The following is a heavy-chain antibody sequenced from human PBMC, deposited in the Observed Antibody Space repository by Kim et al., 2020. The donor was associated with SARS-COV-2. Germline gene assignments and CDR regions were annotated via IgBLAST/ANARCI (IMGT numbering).Heavy chain of an antibody. CDR2: IYYSGST. CDR3: AREGVEITIIRGVRRDGMDV. CDR1: GGSVSSGSYY. Sequence: SETLSLTCTVSGGSVSSGSYYWSWIRQPPGKGLEWIGYIYYSGSTNYNPSLKSRVTISVDTSKNQFSLKLSSVTAADTAVYYCAREGVEITIIRGVRRDGMDVWGQGTTVTVSS. J-gene: IGHJ6*02. D-gene: IGHD3-10*01. V-gene: IGHV4-61*01.